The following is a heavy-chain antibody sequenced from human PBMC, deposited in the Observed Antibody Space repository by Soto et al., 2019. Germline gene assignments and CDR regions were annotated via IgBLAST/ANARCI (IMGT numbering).Heavy chain of an antibody. CDR2: INAGNGNT. CDR1: GNSFIGYA. J-gene: IGHJ4*02. Sequence: QFQLVQSGAEVKKPGASVKVSCKASGNSFIGYAIHWVRQAPGQRPEWMGWINAGNGNTKYSQEFQGRVTITRDTPETTDYREMSSLRFEVSAVYYCARVAAVAGLLALDNWGQGTLITVSS. D-gene: IGHD6-19*01. CDR3: ARVAAVAGLLALDN. V-gene: IGHV1-3*01.